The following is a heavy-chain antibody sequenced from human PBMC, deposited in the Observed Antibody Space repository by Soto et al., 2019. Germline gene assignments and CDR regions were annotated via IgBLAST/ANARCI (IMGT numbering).Heavy chain of an antibody. D-gene: IGHD3-22*01. V-gene: IGHV1-69*13. CDR3: ARAVNYDSSGYYSDYYYYYGMDV. CDR1: GGTFSSYA. J-gene: IGHJ6*02. CDR2: IIPIFGTA. Sequence: SVKVSCKASGGTFSSYAISWVRQAPGQGLEWMGGIIPIFGTANYAQKFQGRVTITADESTSTAYMELSSLRSEDTAVYYCARAVNYDSSGYYSDYYYYYGMDVWG.